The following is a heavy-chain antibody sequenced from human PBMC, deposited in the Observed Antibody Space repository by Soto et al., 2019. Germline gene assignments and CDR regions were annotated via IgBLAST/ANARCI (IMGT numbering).Heavy chain of an antibody. CDR1: GGCISSYY. J-gene: IGHJ3*02. Sequence: SQTLSLTCPVSGGCISSYYWSCIRQPPGKGLEWIGYIYYSGSTNYNPSLKSRVTISVDTSKNQFSLKLSSVTAADTAVYYCARPVWATMGGDNDAFDIWGQGTMVTVS. CDR2: IYYSGST. CDR3: ARPVWATMGGDNDAFDI. V-gene: IGHV4-59*01. D-gene: IGHD5-12*01.